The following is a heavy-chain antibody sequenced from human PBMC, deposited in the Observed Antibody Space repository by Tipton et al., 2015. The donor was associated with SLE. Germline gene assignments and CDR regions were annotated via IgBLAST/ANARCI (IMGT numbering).Heavy chain of an antibody. CDR2: IYYSGST. Sequence: TLSLTCAVYGGSFSGYYWGWIRQPPGKGLEWIGSIYYSGSTYYNPSLKSRVTISVDTSKNQFSLKLSSVTAADTAVYYCARDGRYYYDSSPSWGQGTLVTVSS. J-gene: IGHJ5*02. CDR3: ARDGRYYYDSSPS. CDR1: GGSFSGYY. D-gene: IGHD3-22*01. V-gene: IGHV4-34*01.